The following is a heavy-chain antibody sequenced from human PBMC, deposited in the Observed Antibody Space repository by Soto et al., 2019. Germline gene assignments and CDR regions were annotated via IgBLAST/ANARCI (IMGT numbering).Heavy chain of an antibody. V-gene: IGHV3-23*01. Sequence: TGGSLRLSCAASGLTFSNYAMSWVRQAPGKGLEWASAISASGGSTFYADSVKGRFTISRDNSKNTLFPQMNSLRSDDTAVYYCAGRIAVAGTLAYWGQGTLVTVSS. D-gene: IGHD6-19*01. CDR3: AGRIAVAGTLAY. J-gene: IGHJ4*02. CDR2: ISASGGST. CDR1: GLTFSNYA.